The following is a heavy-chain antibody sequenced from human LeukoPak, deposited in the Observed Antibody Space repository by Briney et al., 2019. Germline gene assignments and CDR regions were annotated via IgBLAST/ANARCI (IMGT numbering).Heavy chain of an antibody. D-gene: IGHD2-21*01. CDR1: GFTFSSYA. V-gene: IGHV3-23*01. CDR2: IDGGGSER. Sequence: GGSLRLSCAASGFTFSSYAMSWVRQTPGKGLEWVSAIDGGGSERYYADSVKGRFTMSRDNSKNTLYLQMNNLRAEDTAVYFRAKYRVNGGRHFDYWGQGTLVTISS. J-gene: IGHJ4*02. CDR3: AKYRVNGGRHFDY.